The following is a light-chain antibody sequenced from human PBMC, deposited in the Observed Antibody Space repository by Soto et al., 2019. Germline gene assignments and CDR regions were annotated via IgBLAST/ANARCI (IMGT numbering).Light chain of an antibody. CDR2: AAS. CDR1: QGISSY. CDR3: QQLNNYPFT. J-gene: IGKJ3*01. Sequence: DIQLTQSPSFLSASVGDRVTITCRASQGISSYLAWYQQKPGKAPELLIYAASTLQSGVPSRFSGSGSGTEFTLTISSLQPEDFATYYCQQLNNYPFTFGPGTKVDIK. V-gene: IGKV1-9*01.